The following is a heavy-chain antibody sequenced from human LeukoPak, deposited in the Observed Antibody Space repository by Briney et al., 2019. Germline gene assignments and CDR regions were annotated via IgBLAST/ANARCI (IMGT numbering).Heavy chain of an antibody. Sequence: SETLSLTCAVYGGSFSGYYWSWIRQPPGKGLEWIGEINHSGSTNYNPSLKSRVTILVDTSKNQFSLKLSSVTAADTAVYYCARGGIAAAGTHFDYWGQGTLVTVSS. CDR1: GGSFSGYY. D-gene: IGHD6-13*01. CDR3: ARGGIAAAGTHFDY. CDR2: INHSGST. J-gene: IGHJ4*02. V-gene: IGHV4-34*01.